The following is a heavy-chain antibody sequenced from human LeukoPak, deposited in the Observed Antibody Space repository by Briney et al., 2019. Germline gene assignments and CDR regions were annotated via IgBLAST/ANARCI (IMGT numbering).Heavy chain of an antibody. CDR2: IHYSGIA. Sequence: PSETLSLTCTVSGDSVSSSSYYWGWIRQPPGKGLEWIVSIHYSGIAYYTPSLKSRVNISVYTSKNQFSLKMSSVTAADAAVFYCARQLLGATFDYWGQGILVTVS. D-gene: IGHD1-26*01. CDR1: GDSVSSSSYY. V-gene: IGHV4-39*01. J-gene: IGHJ4*02. CDR3: ARQLLGATFDY.